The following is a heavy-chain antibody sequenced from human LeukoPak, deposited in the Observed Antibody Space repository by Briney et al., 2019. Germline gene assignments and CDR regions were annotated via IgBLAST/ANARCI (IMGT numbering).Heavy chain of an antibody. D-gene: IGHD6-13*01. J-gene: IGHJ4*02. CDR2: ISAYNGNT. Sequence: GASVKVSCKASGYTFTSYSISWVRQAPGQGLEWMGWISAYNGNTNYAQKLQGRVTMTTDTSTSTAYMELRSLRSGDTAVYYCAREGSSSWYTNFDYWGQGTLVTVSS. V-gene: IGHV1-18*01. CDR3: AREGSSSWYTNFDY. CDR1: GYTFTSYS.